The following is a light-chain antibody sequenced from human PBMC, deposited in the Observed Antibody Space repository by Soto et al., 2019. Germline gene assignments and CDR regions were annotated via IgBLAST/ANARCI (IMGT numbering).Light chain of an antibody. CDR2: DTS. V-gene: IGKV3-20*01. J-gene: IGKJ1*01. CDR3: QQYETSSWT. Sequence: EIVLTQSPGTLSLSPGERATLSCRASQSVSSSHLGWYQQKPGQAPRLLIYDTSSRATGIPERFIGSGSGTDFTLTISRLEPEDFAVYYCQQYETSSWTFGQGSKVEMK. CDR1: QSVSSSH.